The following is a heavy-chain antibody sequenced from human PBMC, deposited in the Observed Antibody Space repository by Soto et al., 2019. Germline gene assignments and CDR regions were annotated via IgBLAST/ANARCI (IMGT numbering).Heavy chain of an antibody. CDR3: VRVRQNNYDS. J-gene: IGHJ4*02. CDR2: SRNKAYSYTT. Sequence: EVQLVESGGGLVQPGGSLRLSCAASGFTLSDHYMDWVRQAPGQGLEWVGRSRNKAYSYTTEYAASVKGRFTTTRDDSKNSLSLQMNSLKPDDTAVYYCVRVRQNNYDSWGQGTLVTVSS. CDR1: GFTLSDHY. V-gene: IGHV3-72*01.